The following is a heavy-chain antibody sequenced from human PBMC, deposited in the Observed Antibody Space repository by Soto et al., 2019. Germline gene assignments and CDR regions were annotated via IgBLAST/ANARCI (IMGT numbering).Heavy chain of an antibody. CDR1: GGSISSSTSY. J-gene: IGHJ6*03. V-gene: IGHV4-39*01. Sequence: QLQLQESGPGLVKPSETLALTCTVSGGSISSSTSYWGWIRQPPGKGLEWIGSIHYSGSTYYSPPPKSRVTISADTSKSPFSLKLCSVSAADTAVYYCARPVNYYFYFMDAGGKGTMVTVSS. CDR2: IHYSGST. CDR3: ARPVNYYFYFMDA.